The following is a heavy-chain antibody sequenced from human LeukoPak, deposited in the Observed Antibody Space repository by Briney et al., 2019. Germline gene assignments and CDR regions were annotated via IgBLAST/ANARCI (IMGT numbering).Heavy chain of an antibody. Sequence: SETLSLTCAVYGGSCSGYYWSWIRQPPGKGLEWIGEINHSGSTNYNPSLKSRVTISVDTSKNQFSLKLSSVTAADTAVYYCARVADCSGGSCYSEYFQHWGRGTLVTVSS. D-gene: IGHD2-15*01. CDR1: GGSCSGYY. CDR2: INHSGST. J-gene: IGHJ1*01. CDR3: ARVADCSGGSCYSEYFQH. V-gene: IGHV4-34*01.